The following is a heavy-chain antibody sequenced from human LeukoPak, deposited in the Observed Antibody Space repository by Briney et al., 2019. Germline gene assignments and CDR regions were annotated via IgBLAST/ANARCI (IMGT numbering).Heavy chain of an antibody. Sequence: SGGSLRLSCAASGFSFRDYGMHWVRRTPGKGLEWVAFIRSDGSDKYYADSVEGRFTISRDNSKNRLDLQMNSLRVDDTAVHFCARDPAYGGSSGLHLDFWGRGTLVAVSS. V-gene: IGHV3-30*02. CDR2: IRSDGSDK. J-gene: IGHJ4*02. CDR3: ARDPAYGGSSGLHLDF. CDR1: GFSFRDYG. D-gene: IGHD4/OR15-4a*01.